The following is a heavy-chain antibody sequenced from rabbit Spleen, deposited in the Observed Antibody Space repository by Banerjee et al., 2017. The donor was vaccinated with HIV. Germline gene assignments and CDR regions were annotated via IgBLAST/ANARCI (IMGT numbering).Heavy chain of an antibody. V-gene: IGHV1S40*01. J-gene: IGHJ3*01. CDR1: GFSFSSGYW. Sequence: QSLEESGGDLVKPGASLTLTCTASGFSFSSGYWVCWVRQAPGKGLELIACIYSSNGVTAYASWAKGRFTISKTSSTTVTLQMTSLTVADTATYFCARDTGSSFSSYGMDLWGQGTLVTVS. D-gene: IGHD8-1*01. CDR2: IYSSNGVT. CDR3: ARDTGSSFSSYGMDL.